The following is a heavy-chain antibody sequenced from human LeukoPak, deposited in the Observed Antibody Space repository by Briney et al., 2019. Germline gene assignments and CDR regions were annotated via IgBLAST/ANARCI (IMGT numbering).Heavy chain of an antibody. D-gene: IGHD6-13*01. Sequence: QPGGSLRLSCAASGFTFSSYSMNWVRQAPGMGLERVALISNDGTKNYYADSVKGRFTISRDNSKNTVYLQMNSLRVEDTAVYYCARQLVHNYYNYYYMDVWGKGTTVTVSS. V-gene: IGHV3-30*03. J-gene: IGHJ6*03. CDR1: GFTFSSYS. CDR2: ISNDGTKN. CDR3: ARQLVHNYYNYYYMDV.